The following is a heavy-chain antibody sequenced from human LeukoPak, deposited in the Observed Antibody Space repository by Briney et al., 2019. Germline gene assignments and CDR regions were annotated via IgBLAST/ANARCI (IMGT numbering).Heavy chain of an antibody. Sequence: PSETLSLTCTVTGGSISSGSYYGSWIRQPAGKGLEWIGRIYTSGSTNYNPSLTSRVTISVDTSKNQFSLNLSSVTAADTAVYYCARERHGHPFDSWGQGTLVTVSS. V-gene: IGHV4-61*02. CDR1: GGSISSGSYY. CDR2: IYTSGST. CDR3: ARERHGHPFDS. J-gene: IGHJ4*02.